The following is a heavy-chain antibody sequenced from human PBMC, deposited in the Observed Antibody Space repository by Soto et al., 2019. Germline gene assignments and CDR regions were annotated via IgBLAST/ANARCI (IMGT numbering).Heavy chain of an antibody. CDR2: ISWNSGSI. D-gene: IGHD6-6*01. CDR1: GFTFDDYA. J-gene: IGHJ6*02. CDR3: AKDIRLGIAARRGEDYGMDV. V-gene: IGHV3-9*01. Sequence: PGGSLRLSCAASGFTFDDYAMHWVRQAPGKGLEWVSGISWNSGSIGYADSVKGRFTISRDNAKNSLYLQMDSLRAEDTALYYCAKDIRLGIAARRGEDYGMDVWGQGTTVTVSS.